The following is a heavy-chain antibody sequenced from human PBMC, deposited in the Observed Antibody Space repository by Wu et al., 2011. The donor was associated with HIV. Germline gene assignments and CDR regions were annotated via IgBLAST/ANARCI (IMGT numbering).Heavy chain of an antibody. CDR3: TIGRGSRPRFDP. V-gene: IGHV1-8*02. CDR2: MNPNSGNA. D-gene: IGHD3-10*01. CDR1: GNTFGSYD. J-gene: IGHJ5*02. Sequence: QEQLVQSGAEVKKPGASVKVSCKTSGNTFGSYDFNWVRQASGQGLEWMGWMNPNSGNAGYAQKFQGRVTMTKGASIGTAYMELSSLTSEDTAVYYCTIGRGSRPRFDPWGQEPWSPFL.